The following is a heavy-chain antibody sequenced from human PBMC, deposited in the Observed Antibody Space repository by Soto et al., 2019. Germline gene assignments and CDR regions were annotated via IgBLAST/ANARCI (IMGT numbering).Heavy chain of an antibody. CDR2: IYHSGST. J-gene: IGHJ6*02. V-gene: IGHV4-30-2*01. CDR3: ARVPFAVWGVISGMDV. D-gene: IGHD3-10*01. Sequence: SETLSLTCAVSGGSISSGGYSWSWIRQPPGKGLEWIGYIYHSGSTYYNPSLKSRVTISVDRSKNQFSLKLSSVTATDTAVYYCARVPFAVWGVISGMDVWGQGTTVTVSS. CDR1: GGSISSGGYS.